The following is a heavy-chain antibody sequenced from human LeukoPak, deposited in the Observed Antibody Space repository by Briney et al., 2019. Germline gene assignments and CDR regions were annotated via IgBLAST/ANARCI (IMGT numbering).Heavy chain of an antibody. CDR1: GGSISSSIYY. J-gene: IGHJ4*02. CDR3: ARHEYYDGHTGDFDY. CDR2: ISYSGSTYYT. V-gene: IGHV4-39*01. Sequence: SETLSLTCTVAGGSISSSIYYWGCIRQPPGKGLEWIGSISYSGSTYYTYYSPSLKSRVTISVDTSKNQFSLKLSSVTAADTAVYYCARHEYYDGHTGDFDYWGQGTLVTVSS. D-gene: IGHD4-23*01.